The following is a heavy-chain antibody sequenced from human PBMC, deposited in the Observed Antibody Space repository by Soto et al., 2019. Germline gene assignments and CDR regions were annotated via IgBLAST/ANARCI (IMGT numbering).Heavy chain of an antibody. CDR3: ARAMREYGSGSYYSYHYYYYMDV. D-gene: IGHD3-10*01. CDR1: GFTVSSNY. J-gene: IGHJ6*03. Sequence: EVQLVESGGGLVQPGGSLRLSCAASGFTVSSNYMSWVRQAPGKGLEWVSVIYSGGSTYYADSVKGRFTISRHNSKNTLYLQMNSLRAEDTAVYYCARAMREYGSGSYYSYHYYYYMDVWGKGTTVTVSS. V-gene: IGHV3-53*04. CDR2: IYSGGST.